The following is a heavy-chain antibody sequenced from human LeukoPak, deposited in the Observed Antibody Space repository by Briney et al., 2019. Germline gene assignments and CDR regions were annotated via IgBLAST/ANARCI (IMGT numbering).Heavy chain of an antibody. CDR3: ARDPGAPYYYGMDV. J-gene: IGHJ6*02. D-gene: IGHD3-10*01. Sequence: ASVKVSCKASGYTFTNYGISWVRQAPGQGLEWMGWISAYNGNTNYAQKLQGRVTMTTDTSTSTAYIELRSLRSDDTAVYYCARDPGAPYYYGMDVWGQGTTVTVSS. V-gene: IGHV1-18*01. CDR1: GYTFTNYG. CDR2: ISAYNGNT.